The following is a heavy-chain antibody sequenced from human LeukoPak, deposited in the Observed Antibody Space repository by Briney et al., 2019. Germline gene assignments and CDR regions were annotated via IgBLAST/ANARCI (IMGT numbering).Heavy chain of an antibody. J-gene: IGHJ3*02. CDR3: ARMAGFGERSGDAFDI. CDR2: INHSGST. Sequence: SETLSLTCAVYGGSFSGYYWSWIRQPPGKGLEWIGEINHSGSTNYNPSLTSRVTISVDTSKNQFSLKLSSVTAADTAVYYCARMAGFGERSGDAFDIWGQGTMVTVSS. D-gene: IGHD3-10*01. CDR1: GGSFSGYY. V-gene: IGHV4-34*01.